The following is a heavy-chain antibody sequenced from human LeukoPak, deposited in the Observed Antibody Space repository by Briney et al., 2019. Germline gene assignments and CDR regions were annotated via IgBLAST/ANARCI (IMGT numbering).Heavy chain of an antibody. CDR2: INSDGSST. CDR1: GFTFSSYW. Sequence: GGSLRLSRAASGFTFSSYWMHWVRQAPGKGLVWVSRINSDGSSTSYADSVKGRFTISRDNAKNTLYQQMNGLRAEDTAVYYCARDPGYYYYYGMDVWGQGTTVTVSS. J-gene: IGHJ6*02. CDR3: ARDPGYYYYYGMDV. V-gene: IGHV3-74*01.